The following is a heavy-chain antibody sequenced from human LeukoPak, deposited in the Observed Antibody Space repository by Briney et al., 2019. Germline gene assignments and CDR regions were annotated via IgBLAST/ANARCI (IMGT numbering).Heavy chain of an antibody. V-gene: IGHV1-69*04. CDR1: GGTFSSYA. Sequence: ASVKVSCKASGGTFSSYAISWVRQAPGQGLEWMGRIIPILGKANYAQKFQGRVTITADKSTSTAYMELSSLRSEDTAVYYCARAPTYYDFWSGYSDYYYYYYMDVWGKGTTVTVSS. J-gene: IGHJ6*03. CDR2: IIPILGKA. CDR3: ARAPTYYDFWSGYSDYYYYYYMDV. D-gene: IGHD3-3*01.